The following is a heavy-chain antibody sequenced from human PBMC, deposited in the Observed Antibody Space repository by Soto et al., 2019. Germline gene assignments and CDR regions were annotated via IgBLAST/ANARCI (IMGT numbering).Heavy chain of an antibody. CDR2: IYPGDSDI. Sequence: GESLKISCKGSGYSFTSFWIGWVRQMPGKGLEWVAIIYPGDSDIRYSPSFQGQVTISADKSISTAYLQWSSLKASDTAMYYCARPPSNGHWSVWGQGTTVTVSS. CDR1: GYSFTSFW. J-gene: IGHJ6*02. D-gene: IGHD2-8*02. V-gene: IGHV5-51*01. CDR3: ARPPSNGHWSV.